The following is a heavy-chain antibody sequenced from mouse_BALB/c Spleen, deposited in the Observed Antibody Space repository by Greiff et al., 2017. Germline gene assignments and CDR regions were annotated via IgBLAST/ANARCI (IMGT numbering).Heavy chain of an antibody. CDR1: GFTFSSFG. J-gene: IGHJ4*01. D-gene: IGHD2-1*01. Sequence: EVMLVESGGGLVQPGGSRKLSCAASGFTFSSFGMHWVRQAPEKGLEWVAYISSGSSTIYYADTVKGRFTISRDNPKNTLFLQMTSLRSEDTAMYYCARTSTYGNYGAMDYWGQGTSVTVSS. V-gene: IGHV5-17*02. CDR3: ARTSTYGNYGAMDY. CDR2: ISSGSSTI.